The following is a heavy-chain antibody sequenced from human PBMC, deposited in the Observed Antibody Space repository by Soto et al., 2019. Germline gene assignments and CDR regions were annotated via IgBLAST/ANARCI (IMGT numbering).Heavy chain of an antibody. CDR2: ISGSGGST. V-gene: IGHV3-23*01. Sequence: EVQLLESGGGLVQPGGSLRLSCAASGFTFSSYAMSWVRQAPGKGLEWVSAISGSGGSTYYADSVKGRFTISRDNSKNTLYLQMNSLRAEDTAVYYCAKDSGRGDFSSSSSGDGYWGQGTLVTVSS. CDR3: AKDSGRGDFSSSSSGDGY. CDR1: GFTFSSYA. J-gene: IGHJ4*02. D-gene: IGHD6-6*01.